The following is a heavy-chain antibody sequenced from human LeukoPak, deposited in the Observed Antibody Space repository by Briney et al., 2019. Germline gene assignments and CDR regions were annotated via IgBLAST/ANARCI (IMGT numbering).Heavy chain of an antibody. V-gene: IGHV4-59*01. Sequence: PSETLSLTCTVSGASISSYYWIWLRQPPGKGLEWIGYIFHSGSTNYNPSLKSRVTISVDTSKNQLSLKLSSVTAADTAVYYCARGAPGGNDYGDYWGQGTLVTVSS. CDR1: GASISSYY. CDR2: IFHSGST. J-gene: IGHJ4*02. CDR3: ARGAPGGNDYGDY.